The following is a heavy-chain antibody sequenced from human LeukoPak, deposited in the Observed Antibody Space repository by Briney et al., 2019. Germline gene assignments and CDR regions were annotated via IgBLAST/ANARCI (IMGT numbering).Heavy chain of an antibody. CDR3: AKAMGGGLRFDY. CDR1: GFTFSNAW. D-gene: IGHD3-10*01. CDR2: IKSKTDGGTT. V-gene: IGHV3-15*01. Sequence: GGSLRLSCAASGFTFSNAWMSWVRQAPGKGLEWVGRIKSKTDGGTTDYAAPVKGRFTISRDDSKNTLYLQMNSLRAEDTAVYYCAKAMGGGLRFDYWGQGTLVTVSS. J-gene: IGHJ4*02.